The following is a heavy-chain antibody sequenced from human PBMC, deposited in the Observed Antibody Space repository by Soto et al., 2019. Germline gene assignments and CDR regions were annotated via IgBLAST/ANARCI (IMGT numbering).Heavy chain of an antibody. D-gene: IGHD6-19*01. CDR2: ITPIFGTA. V-gene: IGHV1-69*13. Sequence: VASVKVSCKASGGTFSSYAISWVRQAPGQGLEWMGGITPIFGTANYAQKFQGRVTITADESTSTAYMELSSLRSEDTAVYYCARVITEISSGLYPIYYYYGMDVWGQGTTVTVSS. CDR3: ARVITEISSGLYPIYYYYGMDV. CDR1: GGTFSSYA. J-gene: IGHJ6*02.